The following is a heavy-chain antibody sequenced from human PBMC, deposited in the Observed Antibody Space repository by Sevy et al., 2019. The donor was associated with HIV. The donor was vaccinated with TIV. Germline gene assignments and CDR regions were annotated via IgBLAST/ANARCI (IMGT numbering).Heavy chain of an antibody. CDR1: GYTFTGYN. J-gene: IGHJ4*02. CDR2: INPNSDGT. Sequence: ASVKVSCKASGYTFTGYNIHWLRQAPGQGLEWMGRINPNSDGTNYAQKFQGRVTMTSDTSISKAYMELSKLRSDDTAVYYWARGENFWSASYYFDYWGQGTLVTVSS. D-gene: IGHD3-3*01. V-gene: IGHV1-2*06. CDR3: ARGENFWSASYYFDY.